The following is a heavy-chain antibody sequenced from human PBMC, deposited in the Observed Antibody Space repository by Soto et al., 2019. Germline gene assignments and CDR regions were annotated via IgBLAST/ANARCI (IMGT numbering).Heavy chain of an antibody. V-gene: IGHV1-69*13. J-gene: IGHJ5*02. CDR2: IIPIFGTA. CDR1: GGTFSSYA. Sequence: GASVKVSCKASGGTFSSYAISWVRQAPGQGLEWMGGIIPIFGTANYAQKFQGRVTITADESTSTAYMELSSLRSEDTAVYYCARSPTITMVRGVVNWFDPWGQGTLVTRLL. CDR3: ARSPTITMVRGVVNWFDP. D-gene: IGHD3-10*01.